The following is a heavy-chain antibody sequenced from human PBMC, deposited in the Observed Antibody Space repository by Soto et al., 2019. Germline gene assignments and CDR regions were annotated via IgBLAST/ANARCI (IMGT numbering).Heavy chain of an antibody. J-gene: IGHJ6*02. D-gene: IGHD3-16*02. V-gene: IGHV4-39*02. CDR1: GGSISSSSYY. CDR2: IYYSGST. Sequence: PSETLSLTCTVSGGSISSSSYYWGWIRQPPGKGLEWIGSIYYSGSTYYNPSLKSRVTISVDTSKNQFSLKLSSVTAADTAVYYCAREIRRSLHKQYYGMDVWGQGTTVTVSS. CDR3: AREIRRSLHKQYYGMDV.